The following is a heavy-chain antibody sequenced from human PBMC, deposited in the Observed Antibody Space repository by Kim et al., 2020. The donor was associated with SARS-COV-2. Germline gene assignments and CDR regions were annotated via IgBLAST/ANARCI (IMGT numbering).Heavy chain of an antibody. V-gene: IGHV1-69*13. CDR2: IIPIFGTA. J-gene: IGHJ5*02. D-gene: IGHD6-19*01. CDR1: GGTFSSYA. Sequence: SVKVSCKASGGTFSSYAISWVRQAPGQGLEWMGGIIPIFGTANYAQKFQGRVTITADESTSTAYMELSSLRSEDTAVYYCARRTEIAVAGNWFDPWGQGTLVTVSS. CDR3: ARRTEIAVAGNWFDP.